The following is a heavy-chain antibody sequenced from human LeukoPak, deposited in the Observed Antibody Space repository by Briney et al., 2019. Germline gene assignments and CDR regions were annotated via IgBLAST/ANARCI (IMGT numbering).Heavy chain of an antibody. D-gene: IGHD3-22*01. Sequence: GRSLRLSCAASGFTFSSYAMHWVRQAPGKGLEWVAVISYDGSNKYYADSVKGRFTISRDNSKNTLYLQMNSLRAEDTAVYYCARGELKYYYDSGAFDYWGQGTLVTVSS. J-gene: IGHJ4*02. CDR1: GFTFSSYA. CDR2: ISYDGSNK. V-gene: IGHV3-30-3*01. CDR3: ARGELKYYYDSGAFDY.